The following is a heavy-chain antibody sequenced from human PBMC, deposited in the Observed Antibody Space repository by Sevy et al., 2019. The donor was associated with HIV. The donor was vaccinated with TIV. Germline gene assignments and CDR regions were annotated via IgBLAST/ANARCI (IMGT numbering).Heavy chain of an antibody. CDR3: ARDLGQEQWLVRGNWFDP. V-gene: IGHV3-30*04. J-gene: IGHJ5*02. CDR1: GFTFSNYA. Sequence: GGSLRLSCAASGFTFSNYAMHWVRQAPGKGLEWVGFLSYDGSNNYYADSLKGRFTISRDNSKNTLYLQMNSLRAEDTAVYYCARDLGQEQWLVRGNWFDPWGQGTLVTVSS. D-gene: IGHD6-19*01. CDR2: LSYDGSNN.